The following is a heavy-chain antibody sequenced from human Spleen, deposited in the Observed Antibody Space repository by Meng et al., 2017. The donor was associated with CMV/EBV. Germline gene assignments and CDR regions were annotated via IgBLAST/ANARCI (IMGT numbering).Heavy chain of an antibody. CDR3: AKDRGSNNWYIEY. D-gene: IGHD1-20*01. J-gene: IGHJ4*02. V-gene: IGHV3-9*01. CDR2: IDWNGGSI. Sequence: GGSLRLSCAVYGGSFSGYYWRWIRQPPGKGLEWVSGIDWNGGSIDYADSVKGRFTISRDNAKNFLYLQMNSLRPEDTALYYCAKDRGSNNWYIEYWGQGTLVTVSS. CDR1: GGSFSGYY.